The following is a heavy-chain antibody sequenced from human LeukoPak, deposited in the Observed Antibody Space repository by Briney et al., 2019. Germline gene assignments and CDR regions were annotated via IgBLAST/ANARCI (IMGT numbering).Heavy chain of an antibody. Sequence: PGGSLRLSCAASGFTFSSYAMHWVRRAPAKGLVWGAVISYDGRNKYYADSVKGRFTISRDNSKNTLYLQMNSLSAEDTAVYHCARDRWSGGSWYGYYYGMDVWGQGTTVTVSS. J-gene: IGHJ6*02. D-gene: IGHD2-15*01. CDR1: GFTFSSYA. V-gene: IGHV3-30*04. CDR2: ISYDGRNK. CDR3: ARDRWSGGSWYGYYYGMDV.